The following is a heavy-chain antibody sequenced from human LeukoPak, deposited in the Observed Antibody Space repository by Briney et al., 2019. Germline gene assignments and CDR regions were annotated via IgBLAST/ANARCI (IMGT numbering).Heavy chain of an antibody. Sequence: GRSLRLSCAASGFTFSSYGMHWVRQAPGKGLEWVAVIWYDGSNKYYADSVKGRFTISRDNSKNTLYLQMNSLRAEDTAVYYCAEDYYDFWSGPPPMDVWGKGTTVTVSS. J-gene: IGHJ6*03. D-gene: IGHD3-3*01. V-gene: IGHV3-33*06. CDR1: GFTFSSYG. CDR2: IWYDGSNK. CDR3: AEDYYDFWSGPPPMDV.